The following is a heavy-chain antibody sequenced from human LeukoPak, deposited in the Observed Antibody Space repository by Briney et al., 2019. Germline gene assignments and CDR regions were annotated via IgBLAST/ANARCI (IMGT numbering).Heavy chain of an antibody. V-gene: IGHV4-39*01. Sequence: SETLSLTCTVSGGSISSSSHYWAWIRQPPGKGLEWIGSIHYSGNTYYNPSLKSRIGIFVDTSNNQFSLKLRSVTAADTSTYYCARQGLTLSGDYRRGRRPTWFDPWGQGTLVTVSS. D-gene: IGHD4-17*01. CDR1: GGSISSSSHY. CDR3: ARQGLTLSGDYRRGRRPTWFDP. J-gene: IGHJ5*02. CDR2: IHYSGNT.